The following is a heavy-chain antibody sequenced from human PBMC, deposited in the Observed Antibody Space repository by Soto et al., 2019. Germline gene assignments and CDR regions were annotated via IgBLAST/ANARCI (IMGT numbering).Heavy chain of an antibody. Sequence: PSETLSLTCTVSGGSISSGGYYWSWIRQHPGKGLEWIGYIYYSGSTYYNPSLKSRVTISVDTSKDQFSLKLSSVTAADTAVYYCARTKTATGLYYYGMDVWGQGTTVTVSS. J-gene: IGHJ6*02. CDR2: IYYSGST. V-gene: IGHV4-31*03. D-gene: IGHD2-21*02. CDR1: GGSISSGGYY. CDR3: ARTKTATGLYYYGMDV.